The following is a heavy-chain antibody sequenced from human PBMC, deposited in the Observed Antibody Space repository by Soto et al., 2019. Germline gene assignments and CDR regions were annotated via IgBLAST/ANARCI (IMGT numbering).Heavy chain of an antibody. D-gene: IGHD5-18*01. V-gene: IGHV1-18*01. J-gene: IGHJ4*02. CDR1: GYTFTNYG. CDR3: ARVAPLGYSYGYAGY. CDR2: ISAYNGNT. Sequence: QVQLVKSGAEVKKPGASVKVSCKASGYTFTNYGISWVRQAPGQGLEWMGWISAYNGNTNYAQKLQGRVTMTTDTSTSTAYMELRSLRSDDTAVYYCARVAPLGYSYGYAGYWGQGTLVTVSS.